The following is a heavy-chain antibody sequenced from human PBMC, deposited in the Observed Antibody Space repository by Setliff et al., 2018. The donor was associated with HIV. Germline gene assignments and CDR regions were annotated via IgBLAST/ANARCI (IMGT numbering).Heavy chain of an antibody. J-gene: IGHJ3*02. CDR3: ARRHQVYDSSGYYYGEAHAFDI. CDR2: ISADGRTT. Sequence: PGGSLRLSCEASGLSSSFAWMHWVRQVPGMGLVWVSRISADGRTTNSADSVKGRFTISRDNARNTLYLQMNSLRVEDTAVYYCARRHQVYDSSGYYYGEAHAFDIWGQGTMVTVSS. D-gene: IGHD3-22*01. V-gene: IGHV3-74*01. CDR1: GLSSSFAW.